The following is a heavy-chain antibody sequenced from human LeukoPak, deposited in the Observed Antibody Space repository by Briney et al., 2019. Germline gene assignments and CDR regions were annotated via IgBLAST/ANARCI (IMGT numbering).Heavy chain of an antibody. V-gene: IGHV4-34*01. CDR2: INHSGST. D-gene: IGHD2-2*01. CDR3: AREPAAMYFDY. J-gene: IGHJ4*02. CDR1: GGSFSGYY. Sequence: KPSETLSLTCAVYGGSFSGYYCSWIRQPPGKGLEWIGEINHSGSTNYNPSLKSRVTISVDTSRNQFSLKLSSVTAADTAVYYCAREPAAMYFDYWGQGTRVTVSS.